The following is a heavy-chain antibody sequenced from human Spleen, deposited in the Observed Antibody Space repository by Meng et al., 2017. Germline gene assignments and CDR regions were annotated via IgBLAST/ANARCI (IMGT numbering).Heavy chain of an antibody. CDR3: ARDFPPTLSHPVVAAATFDY. CDR1: GFTFSSYE. D-gene: IGHD2-2*01. Sequence: GGSLRLSCAASGFTFSSYEMNWVRQAPGKGLEWVSYISSSGSTIYYADSVKGRFTISRDNAKNSLYLQMNSLRAEDTAVYYCARDFPPTLSHPVVAAATFDYWGQGTLVTVSS. V-gene: IGHV3-48*03. J-gene: IGHJ4*02. CDR2: ISSSGSTI.